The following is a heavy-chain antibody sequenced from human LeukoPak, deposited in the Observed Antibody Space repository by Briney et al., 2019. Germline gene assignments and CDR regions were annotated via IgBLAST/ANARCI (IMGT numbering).Heavy chain of an antibody. CDR1: GYSSTNYG. J-gene: IGHJ4*02. D-gene: IGHD3-22*01. CDR2: IIPIFGTA. CDR3: ARGDYDSSGYPL. V-gene: IGHV1-69*13. Sequence: ASVKVSCKASGYSSTNYGISWVRQAPGQGLEWMGGIIPIFGTANYAQKFQGRVTITADESTSTAYMELSSLRSEDTAVYYCARGDYDSSGYPLWGQGTLVTVSS.